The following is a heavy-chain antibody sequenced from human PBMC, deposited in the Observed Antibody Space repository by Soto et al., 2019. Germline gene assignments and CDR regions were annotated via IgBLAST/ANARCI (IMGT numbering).Heavy chain of an antibody. D-gene: IGHD3-16*01. J-gene: IGHJ4*02. CDR3: VDKGGGDRILDY. CDR2: IYWDDYK. CDR1: GFSLSTSGVG. V-gene: IGHV2-5*02. Sequence: QITLKESGPALVKPTQTLTLTCTFSGFSLSTSGVGVGWIRQPPGEALEWLALIYWDDYKHFSPSLESRLTITKDHSKNQMVLTMPNMEPVDTATSYCVDKGGGDRILDYWGQGTLVTVSS.